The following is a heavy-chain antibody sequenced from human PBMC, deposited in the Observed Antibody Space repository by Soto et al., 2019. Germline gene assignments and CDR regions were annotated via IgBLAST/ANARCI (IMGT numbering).Heavy chain of an antibody. Sequence: PGGSLRLSCAASGFTFSGHAMHWVRQAPGKGLEWLATISHNTKNTYYADSMKGRFSISRDNPKNTLYLQINSLRADDTAVYYCATDPDEDQLSPSGSFDSWGQGTLVTVSS. V-gene: IGHV3-30*04. D-gene: IGHD5-12*01. CDR2: ISHNTKNT. CDR1: GFTFSGHA. CDR3: ATDPDEDQLSPSGSFDS. J-gene: IGHJ4*02.